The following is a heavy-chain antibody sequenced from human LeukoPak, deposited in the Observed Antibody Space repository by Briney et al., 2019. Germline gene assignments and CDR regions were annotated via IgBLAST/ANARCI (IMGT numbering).Heavy chain of an antibody. J-gene: IGHJ4*02. CDR1: GLTFSNYA. CDR3: GGDY. V-gene: IGHV3-23*01. Sequence: GGSLRLSCVVSGLTFSNYAMTWVRQASETGLEWVSTISTTGEITYYADAVKGRFTISRDNSKNTVLLHTNDLRVDDTAIYYCGGDYWGQGTLVTVSS. CDR2: ISTTGEIT.